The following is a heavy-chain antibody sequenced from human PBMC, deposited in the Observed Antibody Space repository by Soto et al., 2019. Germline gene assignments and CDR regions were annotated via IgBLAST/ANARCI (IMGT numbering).Heavy chain of an antibody. CDR3: ARDESTAGRNNWFDP. J-gene: IGHJ5*02. CDR2: ISAYNGNT. V-gene: IGHV1-18*01. D-gene: IGHD6-19*01. CDR1: GYTFTSYG. Sequence: ASVKVSCKASGYTFTSYGISWVRQAPGQGLEWMGWISAYNGNTNYAQKLQGRVTITRDTSASTAYMELSSLRSEDTAVYYCARDESTAGRNNWFDPWGQGTLVTVSS.